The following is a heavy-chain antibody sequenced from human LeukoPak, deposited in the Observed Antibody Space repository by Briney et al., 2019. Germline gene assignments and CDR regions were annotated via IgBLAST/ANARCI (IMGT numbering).Heavy chain of an antibody. D-gene: IGHD3-22*01. CDR1: GFTFSSYS. CDR2: ISSSSSYI. J-gene: IGHJ4*02. Sequence: GGSLRLSCAASGFTFSSYSMNWVRQAPGKGLEWVSSISSSSSYIYYADSVKGRLTISRDNAKNSLYLQMNSLRAEDTAVYYCARDGYYYDSSGYFLDYWGQGTLVTVSS. CDR3: ARDGYYYDSSGYFLDY. V-gene: IGHV3-21*01.